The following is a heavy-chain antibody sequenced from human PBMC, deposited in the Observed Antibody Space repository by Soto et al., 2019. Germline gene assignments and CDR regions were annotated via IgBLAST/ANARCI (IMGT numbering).Heavy chain of an antibody. D-gene: IGHD3-16*01. CDR1: GYTFSDYY. CDR2: INPNVGGT. Sequence: ASVKVSCKASGYTFSDYYVHWVRQAPGQGLEWMGWINPNVGGTNYARKFQGRVTITRDTSISTVYMKLTRLSPDDTAIYYCARGGREVPRIPYDTWGQGTRVTVSS. CDR3: ARGGREVPRIPYDT. J-gene: IGHJ5*02. V-gene: IGHV1-2*02.